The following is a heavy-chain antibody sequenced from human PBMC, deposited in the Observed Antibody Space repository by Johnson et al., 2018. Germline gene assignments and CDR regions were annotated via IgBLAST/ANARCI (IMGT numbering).Heavy chain of an antibody. CDR3: ARDFTMIAAFAFDI. CDR2: ISYDGSNK. CDR1: GFTFSSYA. Sequence: VQLVESGGGVVQPGRSRRLSCAASGFTFSSYAMHWVRKAPGKGLEWVAVISYDGSNKYYADSVKGRFTISRDNSKNTLYLQMNSLRAEDTAVYYCARDFTMIAAFAFDIWGQGTMVTVSS. D-gene: IGHD3-22*01. V-gene: IGHV3-30-3*01. J-gene: IGHJ3*02.